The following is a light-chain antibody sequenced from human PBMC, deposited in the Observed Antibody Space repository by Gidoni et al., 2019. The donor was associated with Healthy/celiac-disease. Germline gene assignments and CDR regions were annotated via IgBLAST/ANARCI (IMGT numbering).Light chain of an antibody. V-gene: IGKV3-11*01. J-gene: IGKJ5*01. Sequence: EIVLTQSPATLSLSPGERATLSCRASQSVSSYLAWYQQKPGQAPRLLIYDASNRATGIPARFSGSGSGTDFTLTISSLEPEDFVVYYCQQRSNWPPITFXQXTRLEIK. CDR1: QSVSSY. CDR3: QQRSNWPPIT. CDR2: DAS.